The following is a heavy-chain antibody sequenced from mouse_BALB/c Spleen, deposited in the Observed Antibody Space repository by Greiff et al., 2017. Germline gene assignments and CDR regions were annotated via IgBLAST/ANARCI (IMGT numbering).Heavy chain of an antibody. V-gene: IGHV3-2*02. CDR1: GYSITSDYA. CDR3: ARSGNRDSSYYFDY. J-gene: IGHJ2*01. CDR2: ISYSGST. Sequence: EVQLQQSGPGLVKPSQSLSLTCTVTGYSITSDYAWNWIRQFPGNKLEWMGYISYSGSTSYNPSLKSRISITRDTSKNQFFLQLNSVTTEDTATYYCARSGNRDSSYYFDYWGQGTTLTVSS. D-gene: IGHD1-1*01.